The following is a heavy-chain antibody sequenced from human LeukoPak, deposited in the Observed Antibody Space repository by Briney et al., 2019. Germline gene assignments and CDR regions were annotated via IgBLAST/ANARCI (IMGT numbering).Heavy chain of an antibody. CDR2: ISSGGGT. Sequence: GGSLRLSCAASGFTVSSNYMSWVRQAPGKGLEWVSAISSGGGTNYADSVKGRFTISRDNSKNTLYLQMNSLRAEDTAVYYCAPRPDFWSGYLLRWGQGTLVTVSS. J-gene: IGHJ4*02. CDR1: GFTVSSNY. V-gene: IGHV3-53*01. D-gene: IGHD3-3*01. CDR3: APRPDFWSGYLLR.